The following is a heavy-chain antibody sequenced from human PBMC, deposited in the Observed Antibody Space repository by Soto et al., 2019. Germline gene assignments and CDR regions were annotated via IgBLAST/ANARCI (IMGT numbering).Heavy chain of an antibody. D-gene: IGHD6-19*01. J-gene: IGHJ4*02. V-gene: IGHV3-74*01. CDR2: INSDGSST. CDR3: ARDRRSSGWYSH. Sequence: EVQLVESGGGLVQPGGSLRLSCAASGFTFSSYWMHWVRQAPGKGLVWVSRINSDGSSTSYADSVKGRFSISRDNAKNTLYMQMNSLRAEDTAVYYCARDRRSSGWYSHWGQGTLVTVSS. CDR1: GFTFSSYW.